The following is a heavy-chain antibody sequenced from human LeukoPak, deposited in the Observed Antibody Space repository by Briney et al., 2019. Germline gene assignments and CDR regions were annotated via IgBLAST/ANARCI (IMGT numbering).Heavy chain of an antibody. CDR3: ARDLTMVRGVIAY. V-gene: IGHV3-11*01. D-gene: IGHD3-10*01. CDR2: ISGSGGTI. J-gene: IGHJ4*02. Sequence: PGGSLRLSCAASGFTFSDYYMNWIRQAPGKGLECVSYISGSGGTIYYADSVKGRFTISRDDPKNTLFLQMNSLRAEDTAVYYCARDLTMVRGVIAYWGQGTLVTVSS. CDR1: GFTFSDYY.